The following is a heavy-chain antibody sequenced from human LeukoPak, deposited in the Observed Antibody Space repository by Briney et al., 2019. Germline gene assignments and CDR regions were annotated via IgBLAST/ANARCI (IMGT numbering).Heavy chain of an antibody. CDR3: ARIAEALDV. CDR1: GGSFSGYY. J-gene: IGHJ6*04. V-gene: IGHV4-34*01. Sequence: PSETLSLTCAVYGGSFSGYYWSWIRQPPGKGLEWIGEINHSRSTNYNTSLKSRVTISVDTSKNQFSLKLSSATAADTAMYYCARIAEALDVWGKGTTVTVSS. CDR2: INHSRST.